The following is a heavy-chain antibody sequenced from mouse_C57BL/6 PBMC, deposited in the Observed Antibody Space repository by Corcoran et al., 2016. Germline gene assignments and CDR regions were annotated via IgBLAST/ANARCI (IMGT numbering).Heavy chain of an antibody. CDR2: IYPRSGNT. CDR3: ARLGWLLRPYGYIDV. CDR1: GYTFTSYC. D-gene: IGHD2-3*01. V-gene: IGHV1-81*01. Sequence: QVQLQHSGAELAWPGASVKLSCKACGYTFTSYCISWVKQRTGQGLEWIGEIYPRSGNTYYNEKFKGKSTLTADISSSTAYMELRSLTSEDSAGYFCARLGWLLRPYGYIDVWGTGTTVTVSS. J-gene: IGHJ1*03.